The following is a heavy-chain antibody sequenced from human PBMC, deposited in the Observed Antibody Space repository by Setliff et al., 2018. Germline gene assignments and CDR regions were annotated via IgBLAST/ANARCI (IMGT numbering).Heavy chain of an antibody. J-gene: IGHJ6*03. CDR2: IFYSGST. CDR3: ARVSGFLYMDV. V-gene: IGHV4-39*01. CDR1: GDSIISSRYY. Sequence: PSETLSLTCSVSGDSIISSRYYWGWIRQPPGKGLEWIASIFYSGSTYYNPSLKSRVTISEDTSKSQLSLKVDSVTAADTAVYYCARVSGFLYMDVWGKGTTVTVSS. D-gene: IGHD3-3*01.